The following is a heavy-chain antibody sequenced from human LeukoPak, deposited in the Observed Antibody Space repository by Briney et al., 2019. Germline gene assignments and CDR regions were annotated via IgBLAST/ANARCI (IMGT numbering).Heavy chain of an antibody. CDR1: GGSISGTNW. Sequence: PSETLSLACGVSGGSISGTNWWSWVRQPPGQGREGIGQISLAGQTNYTPSLNGRVTMSLDKSSNQLSLPLTSVTAADTATYFCSRESGPFCPFVYWGQGALVIVSS. CDR2: ISLAGQT. V-gene: IGHV4/OR15-8*02. CDR3: SRESGPFCPFVY. J-gene: IGHJ4*02. D-gene: IGHD1-26*01.